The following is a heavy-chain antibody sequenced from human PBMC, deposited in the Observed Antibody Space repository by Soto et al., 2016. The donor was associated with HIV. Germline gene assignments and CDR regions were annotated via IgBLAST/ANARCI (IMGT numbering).Heavy chain of an antibody. J-gene: IGHJ1*01. CDR3: ATDIESSVYYKRDY. D-gene: IGHD3-22*01. CDR2: IRGRSDGGTT. Sequence: EVHLVESGGDLVKPGGSLNLSCAASGFNFYKAWMTWIRVTPGKRLEWVGHIRGRSDGGTTYIATDVKGRFTILRDDSKNTVSLQMKNLKVADTGTYFCATDIESSVYYKRDYWGRGTRVTVSS. CDR1: GFNFYKAW. V-gene: IGHV3-15*01.